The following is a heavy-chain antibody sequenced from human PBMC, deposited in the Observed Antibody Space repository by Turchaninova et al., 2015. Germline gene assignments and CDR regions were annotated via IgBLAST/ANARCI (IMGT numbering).Heavy chain of an antibody. Sequence: PXGSLRLSCXASGXPFSDQYMDWVRQAPGKGLEWVGRIRNRANSYTTEYAASVKGRLTIPRDDSKNLLFLQMNSLQTEDTAVYYCARVYKVNWGLNAFDVWGQGTLVTVSS. D-gene: IGHD7-27*01. CDR2: IRNRANSYTT. CDR1: GXPFSDQY. CDR3: ARVYKVNWGLNAFDV. V-gene: IGHV3-72*01. J-gene: IGHJ3*01.